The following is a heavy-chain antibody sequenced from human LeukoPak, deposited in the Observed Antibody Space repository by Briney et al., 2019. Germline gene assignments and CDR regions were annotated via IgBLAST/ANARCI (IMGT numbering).Heavy chain of an antibody. CDR3: ATPRSLDY. V-gene: IGHV3-7*03. CDR2: IKQDGAEK. CDR1: GLTFSSYW. J-gene: IGHJ4*02. Sequence: GGSLRLSCAASGLTFSSYWMSWVRQAPGKGLEWVANIKQDGAEKYYVDSVKGRFSISRDNAKISLYLQMSSLRAEDTAVYYCATPRSLDYWGQGTLVTVSS.